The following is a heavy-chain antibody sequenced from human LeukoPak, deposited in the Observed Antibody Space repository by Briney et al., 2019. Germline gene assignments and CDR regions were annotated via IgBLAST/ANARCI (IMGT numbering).Heavy chain of an antibody. CDR1: GGSISSYY. J-gene: IGHJ3*02. D-gene: IGHD6-13*01. CDR2: IYYSGST. CDR3: ARRSSWLKAFDI. Sequence: SETLSLTCTVSGGSISSYYRSWVRQPPGKGLEWIGYIYYSGSTNYNPSLKSRVTISVDTSKNQFSLKLSSVTAADTAVYYCARRSSWLKAFDIWGQGTMVTVSS. V-gene: IGHV4-59*08.